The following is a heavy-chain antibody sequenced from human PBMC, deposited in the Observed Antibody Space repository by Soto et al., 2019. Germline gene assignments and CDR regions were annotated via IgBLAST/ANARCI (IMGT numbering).Heavy chain of an antibody. Sequence: QVQLMQSGAEVKKPGASVKVSCKASGDTFSDYYIHWVRQAPGQGLEWMGTVNRSGCHTTYSQHFLGRVTMTRDTSTSTLHMELTSLTSEDTAVYYCARGGHVVVVTAALDYWGQGTLVTVSS. CDR1: GDTFSDYY. J-gene: IGHJ4*02. CDR2: VNRSGCHT. D-gene: IGHD2-21*02. V-gene: IGHV1-46*01. CDR3: ARGGHVVVVTAALDY.